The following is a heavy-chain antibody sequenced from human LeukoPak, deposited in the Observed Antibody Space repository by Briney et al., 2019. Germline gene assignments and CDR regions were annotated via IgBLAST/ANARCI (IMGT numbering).Heavy chain of an antibody. CDR1: GGSISSYY. CDR3: ARENNEIYGDEGNYMDV. V-gene: IGHV4-4*07. CDR2: IYITGIT. D-gene: IGHD4-17*01. J-gene: IGHJ6*03. Sequence: SETLSLTCTGFGGSISSYYWNWIRQPAGKGLEWIGRIYITGITSYNPSLKSRLIMSVDTSKNQFSLKLNSVTAADTAVYYCARENNEIYGDEGNYMDVWGKGTTVTVSS.